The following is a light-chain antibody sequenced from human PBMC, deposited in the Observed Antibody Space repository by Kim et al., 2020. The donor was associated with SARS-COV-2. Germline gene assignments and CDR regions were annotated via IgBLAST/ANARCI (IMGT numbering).Light chain of an antibody. CDR1: NLRSYY. Sequence: SSELTQDPAVSVALGQTVRITCQGDNLRSYYASWYQQKPGQAPVLVIYGKNNRPSGIPDRFSGSSSGNTASLTITGAQAEDEADYYCNSRDSSGNHWVFGGGTQLTVL. CDR2: GKN. J-gene: IGLJ3*02. V-gene: IGLV3-19*01. CDR3: NSRDSSGNHWV.